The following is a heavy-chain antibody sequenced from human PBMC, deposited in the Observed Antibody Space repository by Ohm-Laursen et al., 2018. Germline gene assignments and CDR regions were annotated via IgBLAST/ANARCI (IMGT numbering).Heavy chain of an antibody. V-gene: IGHV4-31*02. Sequence: TLSLTWTVSGGSISSGAYCWSWIRQHPGKGLEWIGYIYHSGSTYYNPSLKSRVTISVDTSKNQFSLKLTSVTAADTAVYYCARQISIAARTYYYYGMDVWGQGTTVTVS. CDR2: IYHSGST. J-gene: IGHJ6*02. CDR1: GGSISSGAYC. CDR3: ARQISIAARTYYYYGMDV. D-gene: IGHD6-6*01.